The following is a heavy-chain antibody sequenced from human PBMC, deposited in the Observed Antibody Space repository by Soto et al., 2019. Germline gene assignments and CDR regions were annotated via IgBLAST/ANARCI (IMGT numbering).Heavy chain of an antibody. CDR3: ARGGLHVLRLLGRVGATDY. CDR1: GGSFSGYY. V-gene: IGHV4-34*01. CDR2: INHSGST. J-gene: IGHJ4*02. Sequence: QVQLQQWGAGLLKPSETLSLTCAVYGGSFSGYYWSWIRQPPGKGLEWIGEINHSGSTNYNPSLKSRVTTSVDTSKNQFSLKLSSVTAADTAVYYCARGGLHVLRLLGRVGATDYWGQGTLVTVSS. D-gene: IGHD3-3*01.